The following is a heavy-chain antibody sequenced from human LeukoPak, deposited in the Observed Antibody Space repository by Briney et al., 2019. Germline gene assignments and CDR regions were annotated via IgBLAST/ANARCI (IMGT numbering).Heavy chain of an antibody. CDR2: MNPNSGNT. J-gene: IGHJ5*02. V-gene: IGHV1-8*01. D-gene: IGHD2-2*01. CDR3: ARDEGYCSSTSCYRLNWFDP. Sequence: ASVKVSCKASGYTFTSYDINWVRQATGQGLEWMGWMNPNSGNTGYAQKFQGRVTMTRNTSISTAYMELSSLRSDDTAVYYCARDEGYCSSTSCYRLNWFDPWGQGTLVTVSS. CDR1: GYTFTSYD.